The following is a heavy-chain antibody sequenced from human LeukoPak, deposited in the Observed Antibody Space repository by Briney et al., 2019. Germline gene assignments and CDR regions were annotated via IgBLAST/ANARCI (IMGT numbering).Heavy chain of an antibody. Sequence: PGGSLRLSCPASGFTFSSYSMNWVRQAPGKGLEWVSSISSSSSYIYYADSVKGRFTISRDNAKNSLYLQMNSLRAEDTAVYYCARERNYDFWSGYSNWFDPWGQGTLVTVSS. CDR1: GFTFSSYS. CDR2: ISSSSSYI. V-gene: IGHV3-21*01. D-gene: IGHD3-3*01. CDR3: ARERNYDFWSGYSNWFDP. J-gene: IGHJ5*02.